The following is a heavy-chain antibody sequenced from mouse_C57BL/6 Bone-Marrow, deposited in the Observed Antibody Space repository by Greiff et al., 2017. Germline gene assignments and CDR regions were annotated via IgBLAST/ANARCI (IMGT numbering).Heavy chain of an antibody. V-gene: IGHV1-64*01. J-gene: IGHJ3*01. Sequence: QVQLQQSGAELVKPGASVKLSCKASGYTFTSYWMHWVKQRPGQGLEWIGMIHPNSGSTNYNEKFKSKATLTVDKSSSPAYMQLSSLASEDSAVYYCAKWLRREAWFADWGQGTLVTVSA. CDR1: GYTFTSYW. D-gene: IGHD2-2*01. CDR3: AKWLRREAWFAD. CDR2: IHPNSGST.